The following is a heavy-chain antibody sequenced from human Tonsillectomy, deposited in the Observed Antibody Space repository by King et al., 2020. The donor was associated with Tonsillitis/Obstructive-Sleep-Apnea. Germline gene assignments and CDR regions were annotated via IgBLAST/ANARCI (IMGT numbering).Heavy chain of an antibody. D-gene: IGHD1-26*01. J-gene: IGHJ4*02. Sequence: LQLQESGPGLVKPSETLSLTCTVSGGSISSSNYYWGWIRQPPGKGLEWVGSIFSSGTSFYTPPLKSRITISVASSKNQFSLKLNSVTATDTAMYYCVRHWELPPDYWGQGTLVTVSS. CDR2: IFSSGTS. CDR3: VRHWELPPDY. CDR1: GGSISSSNYY. V-gene: IGHV4-39*01.